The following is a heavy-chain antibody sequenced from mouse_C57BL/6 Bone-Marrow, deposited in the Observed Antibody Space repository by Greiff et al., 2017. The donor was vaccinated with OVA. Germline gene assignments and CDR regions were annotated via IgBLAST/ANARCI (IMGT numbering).Heavy chain of an antibody. V-gene: IGHV1-80*01. CDR3: ARWVYSNYDFDY. CDR2: IYPGDGDT. CDR1: GYAFSSYW. J-gene: IGHJ2*01. D-gene: IGHD2-5*01. Sequence: QVQLQQSGAELVKPGASVKISCKASGYAFSSYWMNWVKQRPGKGLEWIGQIYPGDGDTNYNGKFKGKATLTADKSSSTAYMQLSSLTSEDSAVYFCARWVYSNYDFDYWGQGTTLTVSS.